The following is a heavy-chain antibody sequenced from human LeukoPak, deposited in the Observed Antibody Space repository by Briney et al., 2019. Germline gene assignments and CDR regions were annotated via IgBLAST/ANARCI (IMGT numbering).Heavy chain of an antibody. CDR2: IYSGGST. V-gene: IGHV3-53*01. CDR3: ARVDYDDAFDI. Sequence: GGFLRLSCAASGFTVSSNYMSWVRQAPGKGLEWVSVIYSGGSTYYADSVKGRFTISRDNSKNTLYLQMNSLRAEDTAVYYCARVDYDDAFDIWGQGTMVTVSS. D-gene: IGHD3-22*01. CDR1: GFTVSSNY. J-gene: IGHJ3*02.